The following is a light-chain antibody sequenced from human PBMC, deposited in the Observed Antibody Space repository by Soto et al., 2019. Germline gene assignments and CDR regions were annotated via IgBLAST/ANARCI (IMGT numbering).Light chain of an antibody. Sequence: EIVMTQSPATLSVSPGERATLSCRASQSISYNLAWYQQKPGQAPRVLIYSASTRATGIPARFSDSGSGTEFTLTISSLQSEDFAVYYCQQYNNWPPITFGQGTRLEIK. V-gene: IGKV3-15*01. CDR1: QSISYN. CDR3: QQYNNWPPIT. J-gene: IGKJ5*01. CDR2: SAS.